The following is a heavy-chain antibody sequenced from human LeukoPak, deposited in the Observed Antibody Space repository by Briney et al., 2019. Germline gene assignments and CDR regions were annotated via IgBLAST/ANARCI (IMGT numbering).Heavy chain of an antibody. J-gene: IGHJ5*02. CDR1: GYTFTSYD. V-gene: IGHV1-8*01. CDR2: MNPNSGNT. CDR3: ARDGIAAVFDP. Sequence: ASVTVSFTASGYTFTSYDINWVRQAPGQGLEWMGWMNPNSGNTGYAQKFQGRVTMTRNTSISTAYMELSSLRSEDTAVYYCARDGIAAVFDPWGQGTLVTVSS. D-gene: IGHD6-13*01.